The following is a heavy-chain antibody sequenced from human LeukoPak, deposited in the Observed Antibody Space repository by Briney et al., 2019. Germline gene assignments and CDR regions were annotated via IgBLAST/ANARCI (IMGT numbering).Heavy chain of an antibody. V-gene: IGHV4-34*01. D-gene: IGHD2-21*02. CDR3: ARRVVTATPARYYYYMDV. CDR2: INHSGST. J-gene: IGHJ6*03. Sequence: SETLSLTCTVSGGSISSHYWSWIRQPPGKGLEWIGEINHSGSTNYNPSLKSRVTISVDTSKNQFSLKLSSVTAADTAVYYCARRVVTATPARYYYYMDVWGKGTTVTVSS. CDR1: GGSISSHY.